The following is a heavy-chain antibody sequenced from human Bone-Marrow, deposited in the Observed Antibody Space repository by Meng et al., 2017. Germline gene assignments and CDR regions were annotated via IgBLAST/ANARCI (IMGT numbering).Heavy chain of an antibody. J-gene: IGHJ4*02. Sequence: GEFLKISWAASGFTFSSYEMNWVRQAPGEGLEWVSYISSSGSTIYYADSVKGRFTISRDNAEHSLFVKMNSLRAEDTAVYYCVRNYYYSSGYYLGGVDYWGQGTLVTVSS. D-gene: IGHD3-22*01. CDR2: ISSSGSTI. CDR1: GFTFSSYE. CDR3: VRNYYYSSGYYLGGVDY. V-gene: IGHV3-48*03.